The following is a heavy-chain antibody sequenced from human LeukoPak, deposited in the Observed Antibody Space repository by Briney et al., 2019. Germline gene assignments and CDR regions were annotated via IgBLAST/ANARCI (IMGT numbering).Heavy chain of an antibody. CDR1: GFTFSSYG. Sequence: GGSLRLSCAASGFTFSSYGMHWVRQAPGKGLEWVAVIWYDGSNKYYADSVKGRFTISRDNSKNTLYLQMNSLRAEDTAVYYCARPIAVAGFDYWGQGTLVTASS. V-gene: IGHV3-33*01. CDR2: IWYDGSNK. J-gene: IGHJ4*02. D-gene: IGHD6-19*01. CDR3: ARPIAVAGFDY.